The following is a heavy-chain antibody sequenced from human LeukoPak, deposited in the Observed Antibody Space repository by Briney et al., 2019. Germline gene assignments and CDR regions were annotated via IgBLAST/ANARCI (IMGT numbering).Heavy chain of an antibody. J-gene: IGHJ4*02. CDR2: INPNSGGT. CDR1: GYTFTGYY. D-gene: IGHD3-10*01. Sequence: GASVKVSCKASGYTFTGYYMHWVRQAPGQGLEWMGWINPNSGGTNYAQKFQGRVTMTRDTSISTAYMELSRLRSDDTAVYYCARVQSRTYYYGSRSCGYWGQGTLVTVSS. CDR3: ARVQSRTYYYGSRSCGY. V-gene: IGHV1-2*02.